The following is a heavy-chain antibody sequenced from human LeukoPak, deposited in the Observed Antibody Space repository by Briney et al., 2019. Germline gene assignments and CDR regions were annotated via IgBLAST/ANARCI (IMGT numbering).Heavy chain of an antibody. V-gene: IGHV3-30*04. Sequence: GGSLRLSCAASGFTFSSYAMYWVRQSPGKGLEWVAVISYDGSNKYYADSVKGRFTISRDNSKNTLYLQMNSLRAEDTAVYYCARDARTVGITMIVVGFDYWGQGTLVTVSA. CDR1: GFTFSSYA. J-gene: IGHJ4*02. CDR3: ARDARTVGITMIVVGFDY. D-gene: IGHD3-22*01. CDR2: ISYDGSNK.